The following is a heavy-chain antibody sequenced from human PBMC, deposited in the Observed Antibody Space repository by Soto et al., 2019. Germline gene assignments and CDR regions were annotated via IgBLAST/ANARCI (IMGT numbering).Heavy chain of an antibody. CDR3: ARDRITTRGDAFDL. CDR1: GGTYSTYI. D-gene: IGHD3-3*01. V-gene: IGHV1-69*08. CDR2: IIPIPDIT. J-gene: IGHJ3*01. Sequence: QVQLVQSGAEVRKPGSSVKVSWKAPGGTYSTYIISWVRQAPGQGLEWMGRIIPIPDITNYAQKFQGRVTITADRSTSTAYMELTSLKSEDTAVYYCARDRITTRGDAFDLWGQGTMVTVSS.